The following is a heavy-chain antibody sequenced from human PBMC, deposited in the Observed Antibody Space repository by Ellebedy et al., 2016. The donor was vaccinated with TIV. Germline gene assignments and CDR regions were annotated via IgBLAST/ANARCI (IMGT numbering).Heavy chain of an antibody. CDR3: ARDQYGSGSYSPFDY. J-gene: IGHJ4*02. CDR1: GFTFDDYA. V-gene: IGHV3-43D*03. Sequence: GGSLRLSXAASGFTFDDYAMHSVRQAPGKGLEWVSLISWDGGSTYYADSVKGRFTISRDNSKNSLYLQMNSLRAEDTAVYYCARDQYGSGSYSPFDYWGQGTLVTVSS. D-gene: IGHD3-10*01. CDR2: ISWDGGST.